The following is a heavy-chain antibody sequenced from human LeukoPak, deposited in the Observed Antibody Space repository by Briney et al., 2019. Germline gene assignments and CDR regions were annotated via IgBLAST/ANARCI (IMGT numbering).Heavy chain of an antibody. CDR1: GYTFTSYA. J-gene: IGHJ6*03. CDR2: IIPIFGTA. Sequence: GASVKVSCKASGYTFTSYAISWVRQAPGQGLEWMGGIIPIFGTANYAQKFQGRVTITADESTSTAYMELSSLRSEDTAVYYCARPLVPAALGYYYYYMDVWGKGTRSPSP. CDR3: ARPLVPAALGYYYYYMDV. V-gene: IGHV1-69*13. D-gene: IGHD2-2*01.